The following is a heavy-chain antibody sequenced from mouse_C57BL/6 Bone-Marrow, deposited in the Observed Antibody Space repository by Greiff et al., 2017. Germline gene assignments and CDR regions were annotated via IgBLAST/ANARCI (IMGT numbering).Heavy chain of an antibody. CDR3: ARSGWYSFAY. J-gene: IGHJ3*01. D-gene: IGHD1-1*02. CDR2: INTGSGGT. V-gene: IGHV1-54*01. Sequence: HVQLKESGAELVRPGTSVKVSCKASGYAFTNCLIEWVKQRPGQGLEWIGVINTGSGGTNYNKQFKGKATLTADKSSSTVYMQISSLTAEDSAVYFCARSGWYSFAYWGQGTLVTVSA. CDR1: GYAFTNCL.